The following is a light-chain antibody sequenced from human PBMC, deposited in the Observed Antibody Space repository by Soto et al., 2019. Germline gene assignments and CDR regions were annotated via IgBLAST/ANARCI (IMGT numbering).Light chain of an antibody. CDR2: EVT. CDR1: SSDVGSHNL. V-gene: IGLV2-23*02. Sequence: QSVLTQPASVSGSPGQSITISCTGTSSDVGSHNLVSWYQQHPGKAPKLMIYEVTKRPSGVSDRFSGSKSGNTASLTISGLQTEDEADYYCCSYVDSSTFRYVFGTVTKVTVL. CDR3: CSYVDSSTFRYV. J-gene: IGLJ1*01.